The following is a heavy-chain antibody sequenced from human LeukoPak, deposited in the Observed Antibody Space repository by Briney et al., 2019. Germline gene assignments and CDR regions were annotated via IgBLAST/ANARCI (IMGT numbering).Heavy chain of an antibody. D-gene: IGHD3-3*01. CDR2: IYYSGST. J-gene: IGHJ5*02. CDR3: ARDIGVSLEWPQFDP. V-gene: IGHV4-31*03. CDR1: GGSISGSSYY. Sequence: SETLSLTCTVSGGSISGSSYYWGWIRQHPGKGLEWIGYIYYSGSTYYNPSLKSRVTISVDTSKNQFSLKLSSVTAADTAVYYCARDIGVSLEWPQFDPWGQGTLVTVSS.